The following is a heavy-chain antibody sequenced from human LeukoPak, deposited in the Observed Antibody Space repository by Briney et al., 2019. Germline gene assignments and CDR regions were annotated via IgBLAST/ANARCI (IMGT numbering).Heavy chain of an antibody. CDR3: AREGFSGSYYDY. V-gene: IGHV4-59*01. J-gene: IGHJ4*02. Sequence: SETLSLTCIVPGGSISSSYWSWIRQPPGKGGEWIVYIYYSAITNYNPSLKSRVTISVDTSKNQFSLKLSSVTAADTAVYFCAREGFSGSYYDYWGQGTLVTVSS. CDR1: GGSISSSY. D-gene: IGHD1-26*01. CDR2: IYYSAIT.